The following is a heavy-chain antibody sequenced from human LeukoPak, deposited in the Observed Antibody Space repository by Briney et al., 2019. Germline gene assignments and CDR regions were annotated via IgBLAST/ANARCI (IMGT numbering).Heavy chain of an antibody. V-gene: IGHV3-73*01. Sequence: PGGSLRLSCAGSGFTFSGSAMHWVRQASGKGLEWVGRIRTKANTYATAYAASVKGRFTISRDDSNNTAYLQMNSLKAEDTAVYFCTRYAGGDYYDAFDIWGQGTMVTVSS. CDR1: GFTFSGSA. CDR2: IRTKANTYAT. CDR3: TRYAGGDYYDAFDI. J-gene: IGHJ3*02. D-gene: IGHD1-26*01.